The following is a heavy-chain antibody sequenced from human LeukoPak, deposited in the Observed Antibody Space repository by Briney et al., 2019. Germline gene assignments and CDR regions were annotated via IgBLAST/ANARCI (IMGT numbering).Heavy chain of an antibody. V-gene: IGHV3-23*01. CDR2: ISGSGGST. Sequence: PGGSLRLSCAASGFTFSSYAMSWVRQAPGKGMEWVSAISGSGGSTYYADSVKGRFTISRDNSKNTLYLQMNSLRAEDTAVYYCAKHRSSRGYFDYWGQGTLVTVSS. J-gene: IGHJ4*02. CDR3: AKHRSSRGYFDY. CDR1: GFTFSSYA. D-gene: IGHD2-2*01.